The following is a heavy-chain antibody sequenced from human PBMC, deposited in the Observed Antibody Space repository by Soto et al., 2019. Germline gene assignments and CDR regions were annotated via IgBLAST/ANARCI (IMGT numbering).Heavy chain of an antibody. CDR3: AKYPRGYKVDY. D-gene: IGHD2-2*02. J-gene: IGHJ4*02. Sequence: GGSLRLSCAASGFTFSRYGMHWVRQAPGNDLEWVALISYDGNNKYYADSVKGRFTISRDNSKNTLYLQMSSLRPEDTAVYYCAKYPRGYKVDYWGQGTLVTVSS. CDR2: ISYDGNNK. CDR1: GFTFSRYG. V-gene: IGHV3-30*18.